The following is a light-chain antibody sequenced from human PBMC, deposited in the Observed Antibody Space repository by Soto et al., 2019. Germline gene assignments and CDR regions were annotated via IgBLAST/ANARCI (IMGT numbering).Light chain of an antibody. CDR2: GVS. J-gene: IGLJ1*01. CDR3: SSYRSGGTFV. CDR1: SSDVGGYNY. V-gene: IGLV2-8*01. Sequence: QSALTQPPSASGSPGQSVTISCTGTSSDVGGYNYVSWYQQHPGKVPKLMIYGVSKRPSGVPDRFSGSKSGNTASLTISGLQAEDEADYYCSSYRSGGTFVFGSGTKLTVL.